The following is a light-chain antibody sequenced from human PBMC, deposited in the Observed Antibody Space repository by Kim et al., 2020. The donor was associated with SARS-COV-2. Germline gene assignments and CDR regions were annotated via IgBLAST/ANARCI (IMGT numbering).Light chain of an antibody. CDR2: GNT. CDR3: QSSDNNLRGWV. J-gene: IGLJ3*02. V-gene: IGLV1-40*01. CDR1: SANVGAGSD. Sequence: RVTTSCTGTSANVGAGSDVHWYTHLPGTGPKLLIYGNTNRPSGVPDRFSGSKSGTSASLAITGLQAEDEADYDCQSSDNNLRGWVFGGGTQLTVL.